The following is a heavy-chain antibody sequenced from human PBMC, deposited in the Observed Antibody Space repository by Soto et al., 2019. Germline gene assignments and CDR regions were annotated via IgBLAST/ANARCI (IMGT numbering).Heavy chain of an antibody. CDR1: GFIFSNYA. J-gene: IGHJ4*02. Sequence: EVQLLESGGGLVQPGGSLRLSCAASGFIFSNYAMSWVRQAPGKGLEWVSAISGPGDSTYFADSAKGRFTISRDNSKNTLYLQMNSLRAEDKAVYYCAKEGRSVGASSFDYWGQGTLVTVSS. CDR3: AKEGRSVGASSFDY. D-gene: IGHD1-26*01. V-gene: IGHV3-23*01. CDR2: ISGPGDST.